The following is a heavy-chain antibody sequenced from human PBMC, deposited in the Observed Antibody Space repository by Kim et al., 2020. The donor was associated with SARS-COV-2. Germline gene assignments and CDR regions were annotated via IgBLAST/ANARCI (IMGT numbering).Heavy chain of an antibody. D-gene: IGHD3-22*01. V-gene: IGHV3-53*04. J-gene: IGHJ3*02. CDR3: ARDRHYDTNAFDI. Sequence: YADSVKGRFTISRHNSKNTLYLQMNSLSVEDTAMYYCARDRHYDTNAFDIWGQRTMVTVSS.